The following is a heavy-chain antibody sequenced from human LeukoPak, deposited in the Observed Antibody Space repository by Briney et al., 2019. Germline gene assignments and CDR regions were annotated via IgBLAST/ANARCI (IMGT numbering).Heavy chain of an antibody. CDR3: ARDAGGSGGWYYFDY. J-gene: IGHJ4*02. CDR1: GFTFSSYA. CDR2: IWYDGSNK. D-gene: IGHD6-19*01. Sequence: PGGSLRLSCVASGFTFSSYAMHWVRQAPGKGLEWVAVIWYDGSNKYYADSVKGRFTISRDNSKNTLYLQMNSLRAEDTAVYYCARDAGGSGGWYYFDYWGQGTLVTVSS. V-gene: IGHV3-33*08.